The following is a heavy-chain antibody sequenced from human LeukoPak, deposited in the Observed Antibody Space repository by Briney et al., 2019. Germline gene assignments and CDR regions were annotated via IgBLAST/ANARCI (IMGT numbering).Heavy chain of an antibody. V-gene: IGHV4-59*01. Sequence: KPSETLFLTCTVSGGSISSYYWSWIRQPPGKGLEWIGYIYYSGSTNYNPSLKSRVTISVDTSKNQFSLKLSSVTAADTAVYYCARDYPGLPYYYYGMDVWGKGTTVTVSS. CDR3: ARDYPGLPYYYYGMDV. J-gene: IGHJ6*04. CDR1: GGSISSYY. CDR2: IYYSGST.